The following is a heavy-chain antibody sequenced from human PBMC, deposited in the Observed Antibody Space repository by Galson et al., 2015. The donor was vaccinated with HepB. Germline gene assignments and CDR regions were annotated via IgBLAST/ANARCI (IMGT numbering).Heavy chain of an antibody. J-gene: IGHJ4*02. CDR2: ISYDGSNK. CDR1: GFTFSSYA. CDR3: ASGTVYPRGNDY. D-gene: IGHD2-8*01. V-gene: IGHV3-30-3*01. Sequence: SLRLSCAASGFTFSSYAMRWVRQAPGKGLEWVAVISYDGSNKYYADSVKGRFTISRDNSKNTLYLQMNSLRAEDTAVYYCASGTVYPRGNDYWGQGTLVTVSS.